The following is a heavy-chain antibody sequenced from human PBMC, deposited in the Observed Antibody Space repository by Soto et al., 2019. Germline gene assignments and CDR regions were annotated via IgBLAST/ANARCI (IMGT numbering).Heavy chain of an antibody. CDR2: ISYNGRNK. V-gene: IGHV3-30*18. Sequence: QVQLVESGGGVVQAGKSLRLSCAASGFTFSAYGMHWVRQAPGKGLEWVAVISYNGRNKYYVDSVKGRFSVSRDDSKNTVYLQMDRVRPEDTAVYYCVKDGSLEVPDVPLEEYFFDHWGQGTLVSVSS. CDR1: GFTFSAYG. D-gene: IGHD3-3*01. CDR3: VKDGSLEVPDVPLEEYFFDH. J-gene: IGHJ4*02.